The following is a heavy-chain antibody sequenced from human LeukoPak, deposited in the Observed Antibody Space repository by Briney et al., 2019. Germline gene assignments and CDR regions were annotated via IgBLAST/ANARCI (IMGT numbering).Heavy chain of an antibody. Sequence: GGSLRLSCVASGFTFSKYGMHWVRQAPGKGLEWVALISSDGSKKHYADSVRGRFTVSRDSSRNTLYLQMNSLRAEDTAVYYCAKDTVVVAATAGDDWGQGTLVTVSS. CDR3: AKDTVVVAATAGDD. CDR1: GFTFSKYG. V-gene: IGHV3-30*18. D-gene: IGHD2-15*01. CDR2: ISSDGSKK. J-gene: IGHJ4*02.